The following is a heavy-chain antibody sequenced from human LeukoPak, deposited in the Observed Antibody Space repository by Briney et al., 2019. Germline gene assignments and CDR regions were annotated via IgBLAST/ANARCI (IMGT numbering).Heavy chain of an antibody. D-gene: IGHD3-10*01. CDR3: ARSKGSYYY. J-gene: IGHJ4*02. Sequence: PSEPLSLTCTVSGGSISSGSYFWDWIRQPPGKGLEWIGSIYYSGSTYYNPSLKSRVTISVDTSNNQFSLKLSSVTAADTAMYYCARSKGSYYYWGQGTLVTVSS. V-gene: IGHV4-39*01. CDR2: IYYSGST. CDR1: GGSISSGSYF.